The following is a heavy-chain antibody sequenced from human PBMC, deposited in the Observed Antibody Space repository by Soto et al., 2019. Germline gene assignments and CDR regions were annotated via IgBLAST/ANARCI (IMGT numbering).Heavy chain of an antibody. Sequence: GGSLILSCTASGFTFSRYAMAWVRQAPGKGLEWLSAISGSGGITSYSDSAKGRFTISRDNSKNTLYLQMSSLRAEDTAVYYCAKGASPEYYFDYWGQGTLVTVSS. CDR3: AKGASPEYYFDY. V-gene: IGHV3-23*01. CDR1: GFTFSRYA. CDR2: ISGSGGIT. J-gene: IGHJ4*02.